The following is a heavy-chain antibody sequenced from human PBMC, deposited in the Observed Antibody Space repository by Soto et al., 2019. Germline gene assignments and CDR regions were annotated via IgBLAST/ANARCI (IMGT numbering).Heavy chain of an antibody. D-gene: IGHD4-17*01. V-gene: IGHV3-11*01. CDR2: ISSSGGTI. Sequence: GGSLRLSCAASGFTFSDYYMSWIRQAPGKGLEWVSYISSSGGTIYYADSVKGRFTISRDNAKNSLYLQMNSLRAEDTAVYYCARDPYWVTTGYFDYWGQGTLVTVSS. CDR3: ARDPYWVTTGYFDY. CDR1: GFTFSDYY. J-gene: IGHJ4*02.